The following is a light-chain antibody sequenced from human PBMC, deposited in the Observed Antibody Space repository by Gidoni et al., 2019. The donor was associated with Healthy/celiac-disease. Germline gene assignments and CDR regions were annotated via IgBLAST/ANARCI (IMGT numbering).Light chain of an antibody. CDR1: KLGDKY. CDR2: QDS. J-gene: IGLJ3*02. V-gene: IGLV3-1*01. Sequence: SYELTQPPSVYVPPGQTASITCSGDKLGDKYACWYQQKPGQSPVLVIYQDSKRPSGIPERFSGSNSGNTATLTISGTQAMDEADYYCQAWDSSTAVFGGGTKLTVL. CDR3: QAWDSSTAV.